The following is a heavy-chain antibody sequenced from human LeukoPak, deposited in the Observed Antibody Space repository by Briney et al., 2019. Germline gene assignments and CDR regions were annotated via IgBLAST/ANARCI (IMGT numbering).Heavy chain of an antibody. CDR2: ISAYNGNI. V-gene: IGHV1-18*01. Sequence: ASVKVSCKASGYTFTSYGISWVRQAPGQGLEWVGWISAYNGNINYAQKLQGRVTMTTDTSTSTAYMELRSLRSDDTAVFYCATDIAAAGPNAFDYWGQGTLVTVSS. CDR1: GYTFTSYG. CDR3: ATDIAAAGPNAFDY. J-gene: IGHJ4*02. D-gene: IGHD6-13*01.